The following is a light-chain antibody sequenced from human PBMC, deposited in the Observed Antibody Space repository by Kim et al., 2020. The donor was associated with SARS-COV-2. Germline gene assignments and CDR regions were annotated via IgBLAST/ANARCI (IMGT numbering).Light chain of an antibody. J-gene: IGLJ2*01. CDR2: DVS. CDR1: SSDVGGYNF. Sequence: GQSIAISCTVTSSDVGGYNFVSWYQQRPGKAPKLMIYDVSSRPSGVSTRFSGSKSGTTASLTISGLQAEDEADYYCSSYSSTTPVVFGGGTKVTVL. CDR3: SSYSSTTPVV. V-gene: IGLV2-14*03.